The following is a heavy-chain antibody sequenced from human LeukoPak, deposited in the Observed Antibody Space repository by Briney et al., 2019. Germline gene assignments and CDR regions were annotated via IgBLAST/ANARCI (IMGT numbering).Heavy chain of an antibody. CDR3: ARTDYSNPIGRFPLDY. V-gene: IGHV3-30*04. J-gene: IGHJ4*02. CDR2: ISYDGSNK. CDR1: GFTFSSCA. D-gene: IGHD4-11*01. Sequence: GGSLRLSCAASGFTFSSCAMHWVRQAPGKGLEWVAVISYDGSNKYYADSVKGRFTISRDNSKNTLYLQMNSLRAEDTAVYYCARTDYSNPIGRFPLDYWGQGTLVTVSS.